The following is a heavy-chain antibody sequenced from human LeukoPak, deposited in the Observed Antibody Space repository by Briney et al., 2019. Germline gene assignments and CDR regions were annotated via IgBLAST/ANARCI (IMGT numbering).Heavy chain of an antibody. J-gene: IGHJ4*02. CDR1: GFTFSNYP. V-gene: IGHV3-49*04. CDR3: TRPYYDYLTGYYSDY. Sequence: PGRSLRLSCTTSGFTFSNYPMSWVRQAPGKGLEWLALLGCTAYGGTTKYAASVKGRFTISRDDSKSIAYLQMNSLKTEDTAVYYCTRPYYDYLTGYYSDYWGQGTLVTVSS. CDR2: LGCTAYGGTT. D-gene: IGHD3-9*01.